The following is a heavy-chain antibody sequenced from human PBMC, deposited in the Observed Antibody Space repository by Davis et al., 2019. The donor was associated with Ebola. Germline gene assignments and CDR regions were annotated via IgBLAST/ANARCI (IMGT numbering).Heavy chain of an antibody. Sequence: GGSLRLSCAASGFTFSIYSMNWVRQAPGKGLEWVSYISPSSSHIYYADSVKGRFTISRDDAKILLFLQMNSLRDQDTAVYYCARDIETGAKDYWGQGTLVTVSS. J-gene: IGHJ4*02. V-gene: IGHV3-48*02. CDR3: ARDIETGAKDY. CDR1: GFTFSIYS. CDR2: ISPSSSHI. D-gene: IGHD7-27*01.